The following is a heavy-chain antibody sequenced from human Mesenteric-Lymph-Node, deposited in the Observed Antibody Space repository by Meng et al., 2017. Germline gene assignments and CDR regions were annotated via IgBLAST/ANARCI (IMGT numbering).Heavy chain of an antibody. CDR3: ARGSVVYYDSSGYLGGRYYGMDV. D-gene: IGHD3-22*01. Sequence: GSLRLSCAVYGGSFSGYYWSWIRQPPGKGLEWIGEINHSGSTNYNPSLKSRVTISVDTSKNQFSLKLSSVTAADTAVYYCARGSVVYYDSSGYLGGRYYGMDVWGQGTTVTVSS. V-gene: IGHV4-34*01. J-gene: IGHJ6*02. CDR1: GGSFSGYY. CDR2: INHSGST.